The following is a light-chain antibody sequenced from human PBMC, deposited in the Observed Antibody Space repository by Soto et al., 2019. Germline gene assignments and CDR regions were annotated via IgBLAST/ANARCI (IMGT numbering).Light chain of an antibody. CDR2: GIS. CDR3: QQYDGSPIT. J-gene: IGKJ5*01. Sequence: EIVLTQSPGTLSVSPGERATLSCRASQTVSRSYLAWYQQKPGQAPRLLISGISTRATGIPARFSGGGSGTDFTLTTSRLEPEDFAVYYCQQYDGSPITFGQGTRLEIK. V-gene: IGKV3-20*01. CDR1: QTVSRSY.